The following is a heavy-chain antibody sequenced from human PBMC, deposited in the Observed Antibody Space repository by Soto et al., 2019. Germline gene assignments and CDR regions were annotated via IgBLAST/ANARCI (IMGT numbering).Heavy chain of an antibody. J-gene: IGHJ3*01. V-gene: IGHV3-23*01. Sequence: LRLSCAASGFIFSNYAMNWVRQAPGKGLEWVSVIGGRGNSAYYADSVQGRFTISRDNSKNTLSLQMSSLTADDTAIYYCVREGRGSFDFWGRGTMVTVSS. D-gene: IGHD5-12*01. CDR1: GFIFSNYA. CDR3: VREGRGSFDF. CDR2: IGGRGNSA.